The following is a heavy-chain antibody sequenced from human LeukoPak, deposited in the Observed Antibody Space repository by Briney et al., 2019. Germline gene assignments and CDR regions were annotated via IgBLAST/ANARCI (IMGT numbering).Heavy chain of an antibody. V-gene: IGHV1-8*03. CDR2: MNPNSGNT. D-gene: IGHD3-3*01. CDR1: GYTFTSYD. Sequence: ASVKVSCKASGYTFTSYDINWVRQATGQGLEWMGWMNPNSGNTGYAQKFQGRVTITRNTSISTAYMELSRLRSDDTAVYYCARVAETVITIFGVVMDYWGQGTLVTVSS. J-gene: IGHJ4*02. CDR3: ARVAETVITIFGVVMDY.